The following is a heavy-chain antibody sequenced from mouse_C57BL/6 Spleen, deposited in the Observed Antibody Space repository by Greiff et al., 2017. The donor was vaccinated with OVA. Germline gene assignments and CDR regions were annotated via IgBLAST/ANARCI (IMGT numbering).Heavy chain of an antibody. D-gene: IGHD1-1*01. V-gene: IGHV1-26*01. CDR2: INPNNGGT. Sequence: EVQLQQSGPELVKPGASVKISCKASGYTFTDYYMNWVKQSHGKSLEWIGDINPNNGGTSYNQKFKGKATLTVDKSSSTAYMELRSLTSEDSAVYYCARLCSFDYWGQGTTLTVSS. CDR3: ARLCSFDY. J-gene: IGHJ2*01. CDR1: GYTFTDYY.